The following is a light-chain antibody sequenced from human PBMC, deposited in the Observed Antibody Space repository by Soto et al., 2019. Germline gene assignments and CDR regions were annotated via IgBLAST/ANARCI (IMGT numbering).Light chain of an antibody. J-gene: IGLJ2*01. V-gene: IGLV2-14*01. CDR1: SSDVGGYNY. Sequence: QPALTQPASVSGSPGQSITISCTGTSSDVGGYNYVSWYQQHPGKAPKLMIYEVSNRPSGVSNRFSGSKSGNTASLTISGLQAEDEADYYCSSYTSSSTLFGGGTKLTVL. CDR2: EVS. CDR3: SSYTSSSTL.